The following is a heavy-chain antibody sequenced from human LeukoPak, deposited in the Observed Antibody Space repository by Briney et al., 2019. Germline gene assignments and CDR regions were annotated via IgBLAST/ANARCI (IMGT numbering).Heavy chain of an antibody. D-gene: IGHD4-23*01. V-gene: IGHV3-23*01. Sequence: PGGSLRLSCTASGFTFSTYAMSWVRQAPGKGLEWVSSISDSGGGTYYADSVKGLFTVSRGNSKNTLYLQMHSLRAEDTALYYCAKEGLLPVENAFDIWGQGTMVTVSS. J-gene: IGHJ3*02. CDR2: ISDSGGGT. CDR3: AKEGLLPVENAFDI. CDR1: GFTFSTYA.